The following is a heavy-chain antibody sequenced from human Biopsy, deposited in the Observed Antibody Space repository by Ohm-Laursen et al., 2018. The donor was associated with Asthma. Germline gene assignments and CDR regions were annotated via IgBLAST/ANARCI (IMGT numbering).Heavy chain of an antibody. CDR3: ARKAGSCISRTCYSLDF. V-gene: IGHV1-69*13. Sequence: SVKVSCKSLGGTFNTYVIGWVRQAPGQGLGWMGGINSVFGTTTYPQKFQDRVTITADDSTSTVYMELSSLRSEDTAVYYCARKAGSCISRTCYSLDFWGQGTLVTVSS. CDR2: INSVFGTT. D-gene: IGHD2-2*01. CDR1: GGTFNTYV. J-gene: IGHJ4*02.